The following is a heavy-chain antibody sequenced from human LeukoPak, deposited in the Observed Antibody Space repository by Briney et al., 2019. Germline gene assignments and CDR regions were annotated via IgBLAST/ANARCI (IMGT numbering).Heavy chain of an antibody. CDR1: GFAFSTYT. CDR3: ARRAGAYSHPYDY. V-gene: IGHV3-74*01. Sequence: GGSLRLSCAASGFAFSTYTIHWVRQVPGKGLMWVSRINNDGRSTTYADSVKGRFTISRDNAKDTLYLQMNSLRADDTAVYYCARRAGAYSHPYDYWGQGTLVTVSS. CDR2: INNDGRST. J-gene: IGHJ4*02. D-gene: IGHD4/OR15-4a*01.